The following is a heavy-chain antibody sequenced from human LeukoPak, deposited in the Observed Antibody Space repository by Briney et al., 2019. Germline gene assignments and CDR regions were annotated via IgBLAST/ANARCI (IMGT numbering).Heavy chain of an antibody. CDR2: IYYRGST. D-gene: IGHD4-17*01. CDR1: GGSINNYY. V-gene: IGHV4-59*01. Sequence: SETLSLTCTVSGGSINNYYWSWIRQPPGKGLEWIGYIYYRGSTNYNPSLKSRVAFSVDPSKKQFSLKLNSVTAADTAVYYCARGGDYGDLRYFDYWGQGTLVTVSS. CDR3: ARGGDYGDLRYFDY. J-gene: IGHJ4*02.